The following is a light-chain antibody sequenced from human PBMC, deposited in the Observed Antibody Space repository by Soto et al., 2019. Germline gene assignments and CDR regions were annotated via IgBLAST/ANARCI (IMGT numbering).Light chain of an antibody. Sequence: QSALTQPASVSGSPGQSITISCTGTSSDVGSYNLVSWYQQHPGKAPKVMVYEGSKWPAGVSNRFAGSKSGITASLTISGLQAEDESDYYCCSYAGSSTDVVFGGGTRLTVL. CDR2: EGS. CDR1: SSDVGSYNL. CDR3: CSYAGSSTDVV. V-gene: IGLV2-23*01. J-gene: IGLJ2*01.